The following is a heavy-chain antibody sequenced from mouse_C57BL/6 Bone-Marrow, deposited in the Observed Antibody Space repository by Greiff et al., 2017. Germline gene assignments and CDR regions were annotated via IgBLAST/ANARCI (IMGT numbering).Heavy chain of an antibody. D-gene: IGHD1-1*01. V-gene: IGHV1-55*01. J-gene: IGHJ4*01. CDR3: AIGNYYGSSTGAYAMDY. Sequence: QVQLQQPGAELVKPGASVKMSCKASGYTFTSYWITWVKQRPGQGLEWIGDIYPGSGSTNYNEKFKSKATLTVDTSSSTAYMQLSSLTSEDSAVYYCAIGNYYGSSTGAYAMDYWGQGTSVTVSS. CDR2: IYPGSGST. CDR1: GYTFTSYW.